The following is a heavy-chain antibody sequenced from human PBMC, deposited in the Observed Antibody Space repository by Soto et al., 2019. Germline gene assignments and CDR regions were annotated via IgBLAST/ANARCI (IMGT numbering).Heavy chain of an antibody. CDR3: AKGGGTYWSDTSAYSAFDY. J-gene: IGHJ4*02. Sequence: GGSLRLSCAASGFTFSGSAMHWVRQASGKGLEWVGRIGSKGDNYATSYAASVKGRFTISRDDSKNTAYLQMDSLKTEDTAVYYCAKGGGTYWSDTSAYSAFDYWAQGTLVTVSS. CDR2: IGSKGDNYAT. V-gene: IGHV3-73*01. CDR1: GFTFSGSA. D-gene: IGHD3-22*01.